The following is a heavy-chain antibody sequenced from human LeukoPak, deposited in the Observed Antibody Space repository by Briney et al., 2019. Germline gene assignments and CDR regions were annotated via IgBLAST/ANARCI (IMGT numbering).Heavy chain of an antibody. CDR3: ARVVFPPPHYYDSSANRGMDV. CDR1: GGSISTSDYY. J-gene: IGHJ6*02. V-gene: IGHV4-39*07. Sequence: SETLSLTCTVSGGSISTSDYYWGWIRQSPGKGLEWIGSIYHSGSTYYNPSLKSRITISVDKSKNQFSLNLSSVTAADTAVYYCARVVFPPPHYYDSSANRGMDVWGQGTTVTVSS. CDR2: IYHSGST. D-gene: IGHD3-22*01.